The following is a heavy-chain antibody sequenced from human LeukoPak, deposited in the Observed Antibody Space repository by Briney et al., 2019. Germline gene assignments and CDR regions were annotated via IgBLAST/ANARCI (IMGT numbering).Heavy chain of an antibody. Sequence: ASVKVSCKVSGYTLTELSMHWVRQAPGKGLEWMGGFDPEDGETIYAQKFQGRVTMTEDTSTDTAYTELSSLRSEDTAVYYCATIGSLTAAAGTENNWFDPWGQGTLVTVSS. V-gene: IGHV1-24*01. CDR1: GYTLTELS. CDR3: ATIGSLTAAAGTENNWFDP. J-gene: IGHJ5*02. CDR2: FDPEDGET. D-gene: IGHD6-13*01.